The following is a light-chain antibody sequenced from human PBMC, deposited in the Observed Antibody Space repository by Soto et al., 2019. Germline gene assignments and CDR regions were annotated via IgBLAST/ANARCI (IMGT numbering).Light chain of an antibody. V-gene: IGLV2-14*01. CDR2: DVT. Sequence: QSALTQPASVSGSPGQSITISCTGTSSDIGAYDYVSWYQHLPGKAPKLLIFDVTHRPSGVSDRFSGSKSGNTASLTISGVRPEDEADYYCCSYTDISLDVVCGGGTKLTVL. CDR3: CSYTDISLDVV. CDR1: SSDIGAYDY. J-gene: IGLJ2*01.